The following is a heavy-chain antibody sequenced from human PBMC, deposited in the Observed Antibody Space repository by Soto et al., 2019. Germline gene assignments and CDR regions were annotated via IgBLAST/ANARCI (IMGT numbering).Heavy chain of an antibody. Sequence: QLQLQESGPGLVKPSETLSLTCTVPGGSFRRGNYYWGWIRQPPGKGLEWIGSVYYSGSTYYNPSLKSRVTISVDASNKEFSLILSSVTAADTAVYYCATDPGGEYCNSINCPLLIWGQGTLVTVSS. CDR2: VYYSGST. CDR3: ATDPGGEYCNSINCPLLI. J-gene: IGHJ4*02. CDR1: GGSFRRGNYY. D-gene: IGHD2-2*01. V-gene: IGHV4-39*01.